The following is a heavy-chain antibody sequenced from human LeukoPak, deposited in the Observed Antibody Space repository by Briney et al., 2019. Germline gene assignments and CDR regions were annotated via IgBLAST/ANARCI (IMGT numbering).Heavy chain of an antibody. CDR1: GFTFTTYG. Sequence: ASVKVSRKTSGFTFTTYGINWVRQAPGQGLEWMGWISAYSGHTNYEQSLQGRVTMTRDTSTSTAYMELRSLRSDDTAVYYCARDYGDNSRCFGYWGQGTLVTVPS. CDR2: ISAYSGHT. CDR3: ARDYGDNSRCFGY. V-gene: IGHV1-18*01. D-gene: IGHD4-23*01. J-gene: IGHJ4*02.